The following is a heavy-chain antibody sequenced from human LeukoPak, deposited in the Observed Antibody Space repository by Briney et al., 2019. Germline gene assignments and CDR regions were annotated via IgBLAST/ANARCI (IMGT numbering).Heavy chain of an antibody. Sequence: GESLRLSCAASGFTFSSYSMNWVRQAPGKGLEWVSSISSSSSYIYYADSVKGRFTISRDNAKNSLYLQMNSLRAEDTAVYYCARDLGWEHRGDAFDVWGQGTMVTVSS. V-gene: IGHV3-21*01. CDR3: ARDLGWEHRGDAFDV. CDR2: ISSSSSYI. J-gene: IGHJ3*01. D-gene: IGHD1-26*01. CDR1: GFTFSSYS.